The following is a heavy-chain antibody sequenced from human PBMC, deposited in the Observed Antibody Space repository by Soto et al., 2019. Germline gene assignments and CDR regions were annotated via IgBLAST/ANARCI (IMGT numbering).Heavy chain of an antibody. CDR1: GFTFRTYT. D-gene: IGHD3-10*01. CDR3: ARDRGYDAHDYYYNAMDV. V-gene: IGHV3-21*01. CDR2: IRGFSPYT. J-gene: IGHJ6*02. Sequence: EVQLVESRGGLVKPGGSLRLSCISSGFTFRTYTMNWVRQAPGKGLEWVSGIRGFSPYTFYAESVKGRFTISRDNAKNSLYLQMNSLRAEDTAVYYCARDRGYDAHDYYYNAMDVWRQGTTVTVSS.